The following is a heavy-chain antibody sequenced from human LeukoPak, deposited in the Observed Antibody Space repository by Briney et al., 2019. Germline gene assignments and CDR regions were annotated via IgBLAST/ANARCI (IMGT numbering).Heavy chain of an antibody. CDR3: AKLYYYDSSGWGSFDY. CDR1: GYSFTSYW. CDR2: IYPGDSDT. J-gene: IGHJ4*02. D-gene: IGHD3-22*01. V-gene: IGHV5-51*01. Sequence: GESLKISWEGSGYSFTSYWIAWVRQMPGKGLEWMGIIYPGDSDTRYSPSFQGQVIISADKSIYTAYLQWSSLKASDTAMYYCAKLYYYDSSGWGSFDYWGQGTLVTVSS.